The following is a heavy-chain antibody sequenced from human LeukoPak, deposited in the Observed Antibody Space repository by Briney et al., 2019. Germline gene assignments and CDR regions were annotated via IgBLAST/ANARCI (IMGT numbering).Heavy chain of an antibody. CDR3: AGGGIVVSKPLGYFDY. J-gene: IGHJ4*02. Sequence: GASVKVSCKXSGGTFSSYAISWVRQAPGQGLEWMGGIIPIFGTANYSQKFQGRVTITADESTSTAYMELSSLRSEDTAVYYCAGGGIVVSKPLGYFDYWGQGTLVTVSS. V-gene: IGHV1-69*13. CDR1: GGTFSSYA. D-gene: IGHD2-15*01. CDR2: IIPIFGTA.